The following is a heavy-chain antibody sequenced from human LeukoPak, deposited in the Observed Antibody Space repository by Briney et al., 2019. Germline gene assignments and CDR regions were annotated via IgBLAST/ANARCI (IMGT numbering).Heavy chain of an antibody. D-gene: IGHD3-10*01. Sequence: SETLSLTSSVSGGSISSYFWTSIRQPAGKGLEWIGRIHASGTTNYNSSLKSRVSMSVDTSKNQFSLKLTSVTAADTAVYFCARDGADVYGRAFDYWGEGTLVSVSS. CDR3: ARDGADVYGRAFDY. CDR2: IHASGTT. J-gene: IGHJ4*02. V-gene: IGHV4-4*07. CDR1: GGSISSYF.